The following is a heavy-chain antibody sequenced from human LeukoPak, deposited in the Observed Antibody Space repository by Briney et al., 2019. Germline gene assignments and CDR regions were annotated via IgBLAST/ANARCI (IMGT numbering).Heavy chain of an antibody. Sequence: PWGSLRLSCGASGLTFRSYAMSWVRQAPGKGLEWVSAISGSGGSTYYADSVKGRFTISRDNSKNTLYLQMNSLRAEDTAVYYCAKFDYYDSSGYYNKVLDAFDIWGQGTMVTVSS. CDR3: AKFDYYDSSGYYNKVLDAFDI. V-gene: IGHV3-23*01. CDR2: ISGSGGST. D-gene: IGHD3-22*01. CDR1: GLTFRSYA. J-gene: IGHJ3*02.